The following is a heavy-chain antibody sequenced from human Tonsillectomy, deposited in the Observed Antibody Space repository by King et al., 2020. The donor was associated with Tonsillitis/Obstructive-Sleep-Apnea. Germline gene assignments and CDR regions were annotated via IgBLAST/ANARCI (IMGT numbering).Heavy chain of an antibody. CDR1: GGSISTYS. J-gene: IGHJ6*02. CDR3: ARDRDSTNFGMDV. V-gene: IGHV4-59*01. Sequence: VQLQESGPGLVKPSETLSLTCTVSGGSISTYSWNWIRQPPGKGLEWIGYIYYSGATNYNPSLKSRVTFSVDTSKDQFSLRLSSVTAADTAVYYCARDRDSTNFGMDVWGQGTTVTVSS. CDR2: IYYSGAT. D-gene: IGHD3-22*01.